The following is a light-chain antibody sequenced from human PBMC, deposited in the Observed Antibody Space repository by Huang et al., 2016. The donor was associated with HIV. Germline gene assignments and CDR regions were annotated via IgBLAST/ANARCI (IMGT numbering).Light chain of an antibody. J-gene: IGKJ5*01. CDR2: GAT. V-gene: IGKV1-8*01. Sequence: AIQMTQSPSSLSASTGDRVTITCRASQNIDNYLAWYQQKPGTVPRLLIHGATTLHTGVPSRFSGSGSGTDFALNISCLQSEDFATYYCQQYFNYPFFGPGTRLEI. CDR1: QNIDNY. CDR3: QQYFNYPF.